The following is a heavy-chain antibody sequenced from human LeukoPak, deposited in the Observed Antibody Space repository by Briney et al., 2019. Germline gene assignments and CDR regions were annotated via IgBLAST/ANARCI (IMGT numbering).Heavy chain of an antibody. CDR2: IKSKTDGGTT. Sequence: GGSLRLSCAASGFTLSNAWMSWVRQAPGKGLEWVGRIKSKTDGGTTDYAAPVKGRFTISRDDSKNTLYLQMNSLKTEDTAVYYCAREVKGGYDRGDFDYWGQGTLVTVSS. CDR1: GFTLSNAW. CDR3: AREVKGGYDRGDFDY. J-gene: IGHJ4*02. D-gene: IGHD5-12*01. V-gene: IGHV3-15*01.